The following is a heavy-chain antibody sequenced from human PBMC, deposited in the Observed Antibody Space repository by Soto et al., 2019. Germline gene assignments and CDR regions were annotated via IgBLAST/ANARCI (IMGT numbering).Heavy chain of an antibody. V-gene: IGHV4-61*01. CDR1: GGSVSSGSYY. Sequence: PSETLSLTCTVSGGSVSSGSYYWSWIRQPPGKGLEWIGYIYYSGSTNYNPSLKSRVTISVDTSKNQFSLKLSSVTAADTAVYYCARDSAGYSSGRYSWGQGTLVTVSS. D-gene: IGHD6-19*01. CDR3: ARDSAGYSSGRYS. CDR2: IYYSGST. J-gene: IGHJ4*02.